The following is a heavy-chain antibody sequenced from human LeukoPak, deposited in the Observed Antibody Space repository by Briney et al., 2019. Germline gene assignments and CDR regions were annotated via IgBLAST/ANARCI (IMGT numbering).Heavy chain of an antibody. D-gene: IGHD3-10*01. Sequence: ASLNVSCTASGYTFTNYDINWVRQAPGQGLEWMAWISSYSGNTDYAQKLQGRVTMTTDTSTSTAYMELRSLRSDDTAVYYCARVPMGFFDYWGQGTLVTVSS. CDR3: ARVPMGFFDY. V-gene: IGHV1-18*01. CDR1: GYTFTNYD. CDR2: ISSYSGNT. J-gene: IGHJ4*02.